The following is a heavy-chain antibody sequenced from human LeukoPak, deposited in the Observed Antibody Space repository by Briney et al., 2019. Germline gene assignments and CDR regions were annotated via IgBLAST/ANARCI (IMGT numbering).Heavy chain of an antibody. CDR2: ISAYNGNT. Sequence: ASVKVSCKASGYTFTSYGISWVRQAPGQGLEWMGWISAYNGNTNYAQKLQGRVTMTTDISTSTAYMELRSLRSDDTAVYYCARSIVATTYFDYWGQGTLVTVSS. V-gene: IGHV1-18*01. D-gene: IGHD5-12*01. CDR3: ARSIVATTYFDY. CDR1: GYTFTSYG. J-gene: IGHJ4*02.